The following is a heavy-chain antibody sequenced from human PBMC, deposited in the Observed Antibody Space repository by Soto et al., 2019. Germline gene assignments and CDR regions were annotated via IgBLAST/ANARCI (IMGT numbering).Heavy chain of an antibody. J-gene: IGHJ6*03. CDR3: ARGRYDLWSGYTNYYYYYIDV. CDR2: INHSGST. CDR1: GGSFSGYY. V-gene: IGHV4-34*01. Sequence: QVQLQQWGAGLLKPSETLSLTCAVYGGSFSGYYWSWIRQPPGKGLEWIGEINHSGSTNYNPSLKSRVTISVETSKNQCSLKLSSVTAADTAVYYCARGRYDLWSGYTNYYYYYIDVWGKGTTVNVSS. D-gene: IGHD3-3*01.